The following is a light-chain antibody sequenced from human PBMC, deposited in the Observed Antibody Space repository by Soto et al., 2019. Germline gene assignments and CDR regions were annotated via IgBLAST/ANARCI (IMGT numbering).Light chain of an antibody. J-gene: IGKJ1*01. CDR3: QQSYSTPLT. Sequence: ENVLTQSPGTLSLSPAQRATLSCRASHTISSSYLAWYQQKPGQAPRLLIYDASNRATGIPSRFSGSGSGTDFTLTISSLQPEDFATYYCQQSYSTPLTFGQGTKVDIK. CDR2: DAS. V-gene: IGKV3D-20*02. CDR1: HTISSSY.